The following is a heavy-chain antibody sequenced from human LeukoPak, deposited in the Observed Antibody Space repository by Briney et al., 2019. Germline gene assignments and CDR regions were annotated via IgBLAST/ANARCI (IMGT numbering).Heavy chain of an antibody. D-gene: IGHD3-22*01. J-gene: IGHJ4*02. V-gene: IGHV3-23*01. CDR3: AKDLYDSSDYYYLFDY. CDR2: ISGSGGST. Sequence: GGSLRLSCAASGFTFSSYAMSWVRQAPGEGLEWVSAISGSGGSTYYADSVKGRFTISRDNSKKTLYLQMNSLRAEDTAVYYCAKDLYDSSDYYYLFDYWGQGTLVTVSS. CDR1: GFTFSSYA.